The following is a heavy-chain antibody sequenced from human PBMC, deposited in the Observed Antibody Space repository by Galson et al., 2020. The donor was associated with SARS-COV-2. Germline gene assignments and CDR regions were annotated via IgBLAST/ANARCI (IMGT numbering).Heavy chain of an antibody. J-gene: IGHJ6*03. CDR1: GYTFTGYY. Sequence: ASVKVSCKASGYTFTGYYMHWVRQAPGQGLEWMGRINPNSGGTNYAQKFQGRVTITRDTSISTAYMELSRLRSNDTAVYYCARGLPWGQLGIYYYYYMDVWGKGTTVTIAS. D-gene: IGHD6-13*01. CDR2: INPNSGGT. CDR3: ARGLPWGQLGIYYYYYMDV. V-gene: IGHV1-2*06.